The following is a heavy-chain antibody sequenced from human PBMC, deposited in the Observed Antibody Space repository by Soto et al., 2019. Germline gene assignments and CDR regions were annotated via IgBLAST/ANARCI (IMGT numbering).Heavy chain of an antibody. D-gene: IGHD4-17*01. J-gene: IGHJ4*02. CDR1: GYTFAAYY. V-gene: IGHV1-2*02. CDR2: INPTSGCT. Sequence: QVQLVQSGAEVKKPGASVKVSCKTSGYTFAAYYIHWIRQAPGQGLEWMGWINPTSGCTVYAQKFQHRATMTRDTSFSTAYMELRRLNSDDTAVYYCARDPDYADYWGYVLDSWGKANPVTVSS. CDR3: ARDPDYADYWGYVLDS.